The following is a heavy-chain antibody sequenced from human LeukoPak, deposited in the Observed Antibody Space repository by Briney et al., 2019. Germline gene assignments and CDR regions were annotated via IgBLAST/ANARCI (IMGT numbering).Heavy chain of an antibody. CDR1: GYTFSGFY. CDR2: INPATRGT. Sequence: ASVKVSCKASGYTFSGFYIHWVRQAPGQGLDWMGWINPATRGTYYAQKFHGRVTRARDTSISTASMQLNRLLTDETAVYYCAREVHDYDAFDYWGQGTLVTVSS. V-gene: IGHV1-2*02. D-gene: IGHD4/OR15-4a*01. CDR3: AREVHDYDAFDY. J-gene: IGHJ4*02.